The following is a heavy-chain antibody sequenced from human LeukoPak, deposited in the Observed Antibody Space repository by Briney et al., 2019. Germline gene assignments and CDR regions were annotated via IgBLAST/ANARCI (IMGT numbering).Heavy chain of an antibody. V-gene: IGHV3-74*01. D-gene: IGHD3-10*01. Sequence: GGSLRLSCAASGFTFSSYWTHWVRQAPGKGLVWVSRINGDGSSTSYADSVKGRFTVSRDNAKNTLYLQMNSLRAEDTAVYYCARDPYNSGSFWGQGTLVTVSS. CDR1: GFTFSSYW. CDR3: ARDPYNSGSF. CDR2: INGDGSST. J-gene: IGHJ4*02.